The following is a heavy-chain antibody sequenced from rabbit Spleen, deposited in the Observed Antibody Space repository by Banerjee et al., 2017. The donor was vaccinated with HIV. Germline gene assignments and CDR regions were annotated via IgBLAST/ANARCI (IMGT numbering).Heavy chain of an antibody. J-gene: IGHJ2*01. CDR3: ARRTTGRYYGAFDP. V-gene: IGHV1S40*01. CDR2: IYAGSSGDT. CDR1: GFDFNSGYD. D-gene: IGHD1-1*01. Sequence: QSLEESGGGLVKPGASLTLTCKASGFDFNSGYDMCWVRQAPGKGLEWIACIYAGSSGDTYYATWAKGRFTISKTSSTTVTLQMTSLTAADTATYFCARRTTGRYYGAFDPWGPGTLVTVS.